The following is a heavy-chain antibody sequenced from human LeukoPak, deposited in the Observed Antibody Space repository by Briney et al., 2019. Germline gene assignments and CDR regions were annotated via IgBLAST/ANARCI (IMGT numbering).Heavy chain of an antibody. CDR1: GFTFSRYW. D-gene: IGHD3-16*01. CDR3: AGGGESLTF. V-gene: IGHV3-74*01. J-gene: IGHJ4*02. CDR2: INSDGSNT. Sequence: GGSLRLSCAAPGFTFSRYWMDWVRRAPGKGLVWVSHINSDGSNTRYADSVKGRFTISRDNAKNTLFLQLNSLRAEDTAVYYCAGGGESLTFWGQGTLVTVSS.